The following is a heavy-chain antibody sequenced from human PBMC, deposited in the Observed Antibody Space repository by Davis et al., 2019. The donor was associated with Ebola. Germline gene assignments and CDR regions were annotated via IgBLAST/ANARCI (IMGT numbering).Heavy chain of an antibody. Sequence: SVKVSCKASGGTFSSYAIGCVRQAPGQGLEWMGGIIPIFGTANYAQKFQGRVTITADESTSTAYMELSSLRSEDTAVYYCAREPLEIVLMVFRDQGYFDYWGQGTLVTVSS. CDR1: GGTFSSYA. D-gene: IGHD2-8*01. J-gene: IGHJ4*02. CDR2: IIPIFGTA. V-gene: IGHV1-69*13. CDR3: AREPLEIVLMVFRDQGYFDY.